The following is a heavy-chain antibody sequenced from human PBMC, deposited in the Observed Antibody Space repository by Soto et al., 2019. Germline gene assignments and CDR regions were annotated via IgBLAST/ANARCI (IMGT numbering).Heavy chain of an antibody. CDR3: AKGGRSDYYYYYGMDV. J-gene: IGHJ6*02. Sequence: PGGSLRLSCAASGFTFSSYAVSWVRQAPGKGLEWVSAISGSGGSTYYADSVKGRFTISRDNSKNTLYLQMNSLRAEDTAVYYCAKGGRSDYYYYYGMDVWGQGTTVTVSS. V-gene: IGHV3-23*01. CDR2: ISGSGGST. CDR1: GFTFSSYA. D-gene: IGHD5-12*01.